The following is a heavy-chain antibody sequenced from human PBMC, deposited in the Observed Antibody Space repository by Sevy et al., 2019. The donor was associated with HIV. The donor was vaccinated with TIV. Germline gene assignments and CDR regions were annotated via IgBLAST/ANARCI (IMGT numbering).Heavy chain of an antibody. D-gene: IGHD2-2*01. CDR2: IKEDGSEK. V-gene: IGHV3-7*03. CDR3: ARDCSSTSCLWGLDV. CDR1: GFTFRSYW. Sequence: GGSLRLSCAVSGFTFRSYWMSWVRQAPGKGLEWVAHIKEDGSEKYHVDSVKGRFTISRDNAKNSLFMQMNSLRVEDTSVYYCARDCSSTSCLWGLDVWGQGTAVTVSS. J-gene: IGHJ6*02.